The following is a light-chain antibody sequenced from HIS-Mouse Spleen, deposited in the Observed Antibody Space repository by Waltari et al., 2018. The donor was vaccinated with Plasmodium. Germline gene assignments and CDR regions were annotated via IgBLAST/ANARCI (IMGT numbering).Light chain of an antibody. CDR1: SSHVGGYNY. J-gene: IGLJ1*01. CDR2: DVS. V-gene: IGLV2-14*03. Sequence: QSALTQPASVSGSPGQSITISCPGTSSHVGGYNYVSWYQQHPGKAPKLMIYDVSNRPSGVSNRFSGSKSGNTASLTISGLQAEDEADYYCSSYTSSSTLGFGTGTKVTVL. CDR3: SSYTSSSTLG.